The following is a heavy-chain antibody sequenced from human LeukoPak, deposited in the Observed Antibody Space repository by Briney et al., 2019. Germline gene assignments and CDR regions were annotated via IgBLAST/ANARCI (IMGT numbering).Heavy chain of an antibody. Sequence: SETLSLTCTVSGGSISSYYWSWIRQPPGKGLEWIGYIYYSGSTNYNPSLKSRVTISVDTSKNQFSLKLSSVTAADTAVYYCARVQGYSSSANNNYYYYYMDVWGKGTTVTVSS. J-gene: IGHJ6*03. CDR1: GGSISSYY. CDR2: IYYSGST. CDR3: ARVQGYSSSANNNYYYYYMDV. V-gene: IGHV4-59*01. D-gene: IGHD6-13*01.